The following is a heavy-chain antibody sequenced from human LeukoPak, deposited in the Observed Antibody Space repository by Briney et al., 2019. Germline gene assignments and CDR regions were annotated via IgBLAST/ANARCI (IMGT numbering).Heavy chain of an antibody. J-gene: IGHJ6*03. V-gene: IGHV1-8*03. CDR2: MNPNSGNT. CDR3: AKGSGYEAQYYYYYMDV. D-gene: IGHD5-12*01. CDR1: GYTFTSYD. Sequence: ASVKVSCKASGYTFTSYDINWVRQATGQGLEWMGWMNPNSGNTGYAQKFQGRVTITRNTSISTAYMELNSLRPEDTAVYYCAKGSGYEAQYYYYYMDVWGKGTTVTISS.